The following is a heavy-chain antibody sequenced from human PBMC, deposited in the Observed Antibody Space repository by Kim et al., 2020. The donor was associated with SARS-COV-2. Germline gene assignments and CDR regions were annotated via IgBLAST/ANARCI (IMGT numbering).Heavy chain of an antibody. V-gene: IGHV3-33*01. CDR3: ARSSPEQAYYDILTGYYSPNYFDY. J-gene: IGHJ4*02. D-gene: IGHD3-9*01. CDR2: IWYDGSNK. Sequence: GGSLRLSCAASGFTFSSYGMHWVRQAPGKGLEWVAVIWYDGSNKYYADSVKGRFTISRDNSKNTLYLQMNSLRAEDTAVYYCARSSPEQAYYDILTGYYSPNYFDYWGQGTLVTVSS. CDR1: GFTFSSYG.